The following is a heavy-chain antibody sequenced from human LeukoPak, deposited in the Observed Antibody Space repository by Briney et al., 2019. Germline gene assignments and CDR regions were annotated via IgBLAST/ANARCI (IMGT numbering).Heavy chain of an antibody. D-gene: IGHD6-13*01. Sequence: GGSLRLSCAASGFTFSSYEMNWVRQAPGKGLEWISYISSSGSTMYYADSVKGRFTISRDNAKNSLYLQMNSLRAEDTAIYYCASSSWFALDYWGQGTLVTVSS. CDR3: ASSSWFALDY. CDR2: ISSSGSTM. V-gene: IGHV3-48*03. CDR1: GFTFSSYE. J-gene: IGHJ4*02.